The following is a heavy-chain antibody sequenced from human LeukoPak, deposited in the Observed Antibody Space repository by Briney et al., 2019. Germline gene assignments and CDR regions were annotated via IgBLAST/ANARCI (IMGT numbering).Heavy chain of an antibody. V-gene: IGHV3-66*01. CDR3: ARDKGWSFGGYYYYYGMDV. CDR2: IYSGGST. CDR1: GFTVSSNY. D-gene: IGHD3-16*01. J-gene: IGHJ6*02. Sequence: PGGSLRLSCAASGFTVSSNYMSWVRQAPGKGLEWVSVIYSGGSTYYADSVKGRFTISRDNSKNTLYLQMNSLRAEDTAVYYCARDKGWSFGGYYYYYGMDVWVQGTTVTVSS.